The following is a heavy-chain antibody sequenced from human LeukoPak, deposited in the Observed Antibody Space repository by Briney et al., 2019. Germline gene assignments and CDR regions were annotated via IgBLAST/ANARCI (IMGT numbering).Heavy chain of an antibody. CDR2: IYYSGST. Sequence: PSQTLSLTCTVSGGSISSGDYYWSWIRQPPGKGLEWIGYIYYSGSTYYNPSLKSRVTISVDTSKNQFSLKLSSVTAADTAVYYCAAVPNANAWYWDDAFDIWGQGTMVTVSS. D-gene: IGHD2-8*02. CDR3: AAVPNANAWYWDDAFDI. CDR1: GGSISSGDYY. V-gene: IGHV4-30-4*01. J-gene: IGHJ3*02.